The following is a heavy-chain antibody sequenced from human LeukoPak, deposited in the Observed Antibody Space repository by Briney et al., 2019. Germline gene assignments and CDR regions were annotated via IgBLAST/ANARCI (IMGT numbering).Heavy chain of an antibody. CDR3: AKLSGSSCYSPGSY. D-gene: IGHD2-15*01. Sequence: PGGSLRLSCAASGFTFTTYGMSWVRQAPGKGLEWVSVISDSGGSTYYADSVKGRFTISRDNSKNTLYLQMNSLRADDTAVYYCAKLSGSSCYSPGSYWGQETLVTVS. V-gene: IGHV3-23*01. CDR2: ISDSGGST. J-gene: IGHJ4*02. CDR1: GFTFTTYG.